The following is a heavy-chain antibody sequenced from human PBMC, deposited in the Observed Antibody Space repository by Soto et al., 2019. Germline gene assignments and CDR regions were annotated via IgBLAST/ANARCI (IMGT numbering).Heavy chain of an antibody. CDR2: IYYSGST. CDR3: ARDGYCSGGSCSYFDY. V-gene: IGHV4-31*03. Sequence: QVQLQESGPGLVKPSQTLSLTCTVSGGSISSGCYYWSWIRQHPGKGLEWIGYIYYSGSTYYNPSLKSRVTISVDTSKNQFSLKLSSVTAADTAVYYCARDGYCSGGSCSYFDYWGQGTLVTVSS. D-gene: IGHD2-15*01. J-gene: IGHJ4*02. CDR1: GGSISSGCYY.